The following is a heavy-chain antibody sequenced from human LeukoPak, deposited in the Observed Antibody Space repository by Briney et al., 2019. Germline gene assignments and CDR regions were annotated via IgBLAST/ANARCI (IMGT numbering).Heavy chain of an antibody. J-gene: IGHJ4*02. CDR1: GFTFSTYA. D-gene: IGHD1-26*01. V-gene: IGHV3-64*01. Sequence: GGSPRLSCTASGFTFSTYAMHWVRQAPGKGLEYVSAINNNGGSTFYVNSVKGRFTISRDNSRNTLYLQMGSLRPEDMAVYYCARRGWDLSYFDYWGQGTLVTVSS. CDR2: INNNGGST. CDR3: ARRGWDLSYFDY.